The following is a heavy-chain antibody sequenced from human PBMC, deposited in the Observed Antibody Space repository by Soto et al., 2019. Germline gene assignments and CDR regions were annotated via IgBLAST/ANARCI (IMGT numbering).Heavy chain of an antibody. CDR1: GFTFSDYY. CDR3: AKDLGFYYDSSGYST. J-gene: IGHJ5*02. Sequence: GSLRLSCAASGFTFSDYYMSWIRQAPGKGLEWVSAISGSGGSTYYADSVKGRFTISRDNSKNTLYLQMNSLRAEDTAVYYCAKDLGFYYDSSGYSTWGQGTLVTVSS. D-gene: IGHD3-22*01. CDR2: ISGSGGST. V-gene: IGHV3-23*01.